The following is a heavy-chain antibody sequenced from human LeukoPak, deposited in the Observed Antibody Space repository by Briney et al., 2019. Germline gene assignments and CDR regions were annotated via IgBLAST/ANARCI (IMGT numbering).Heavy chain of an antibody. CDR2: ISYDGSNK. CDR1: GFTFSSYS. CDR3: AKDWQDIVVVVAAEKWELLALGPFDY. V-gene: IGHV3-30*18. J-gene: IGHJ4*02. D-gene: IGHD2-15*01. Sequence: PGGSLRLSCAASGFTFSSYSMNWVRQAPGKGLEWVAVISYDGSNKYYADSVKGRFTISRDNSKNTLYLQMNSLRAEDTAVYYCAKDWQDIVVVVAAEKWELLALGPFDYXXXGTLVTVSS.